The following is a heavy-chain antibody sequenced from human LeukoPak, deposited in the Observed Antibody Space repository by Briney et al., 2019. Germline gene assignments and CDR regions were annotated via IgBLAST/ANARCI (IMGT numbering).Heavy chain of an antibody. J-gene: IGHJ4*02. CDR1: GGSISSYY. CDR3: ARSKGPFDY. CDR2: IYTSGST. V-gene: IGHV4-4*09. Sequence: SETLSLTCTVSGGSISSYYGSWIRQPPGKGLEWIGYIYTSGSTNYNPSLKSRVTISVDTSKNQFSLKLSSVTAADTAVYYCARSKGPFDYWGQGTLVTVSS.